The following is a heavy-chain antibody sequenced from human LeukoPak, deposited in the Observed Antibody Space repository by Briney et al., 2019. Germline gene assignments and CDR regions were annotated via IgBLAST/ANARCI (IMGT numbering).Heavy chain of an antibody. Sequence: GGSLRLSCVASGFTFSSYAMHWVRQAPGKGLEYVSAISSSGRSTYYANSVKGRFTISRDNSKNTLYLQMGSLRTEDMAVYYCARVLGGHTNGLDYWGQGTLVTVSS. CDR1: GFTFSSYA. D-gene: IGHD2-8*01. J-gene: IGHJ4*02. CDR2: ISSSGRST. V-gene: IGHV3-64*01. CDR3: ARVLGGHTNGLDY.